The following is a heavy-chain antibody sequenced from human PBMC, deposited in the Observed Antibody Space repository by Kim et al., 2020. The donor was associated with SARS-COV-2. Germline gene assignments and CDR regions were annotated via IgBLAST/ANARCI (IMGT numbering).Heavy chain of an antibody. D-gene: IGHD6-13*01. J-gene: IGHJ4*02. Sequence: TNYNPSLKSRVTISVDTSKNQFSLKLSSVTAADTAVYYCARLHSSWYFDYWGQGTLVTVSS. CDR2: T. CDR3: ARLHSSWYFDY. V-gene: IGHV4-59*08.